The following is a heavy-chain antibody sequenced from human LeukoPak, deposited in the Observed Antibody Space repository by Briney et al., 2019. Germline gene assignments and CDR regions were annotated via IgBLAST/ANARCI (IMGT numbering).Heavy chain of an antibody. J-gene: IGHJ5*02. CDR3: ARKGGSSAAHWFDP. V-gene: IGHV1-2*02. CDR1: EYIFTDDY. Sequence: ASVKVSCKPSEYIFTDDYMHWVRQTPGQGLEWMGWINPNSGGTRYPQKFQGRVTMTRDTAISTGYMELSGLRSEDTAVYYCARKGGSSAAHWFDPWGQGTLVTVSS. D-gene: IGHD6-13*01. CDR2: INPNSGGT.